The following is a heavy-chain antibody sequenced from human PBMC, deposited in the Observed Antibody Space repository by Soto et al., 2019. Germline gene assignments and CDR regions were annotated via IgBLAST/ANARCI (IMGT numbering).Heavy chain of an antibody. V-gene: IGHV3-30*18. J-gene: IGHJ4*02. CDR1: GFTFRTYA. CDR3: AKDAGSTEYFFAS. Sequence: QVQVVESGGGVVQPGRSLRLSCAASGFTFRTYAMHWVRQAPGKGLEWVAVISHDGSNTDYGDSVKGRFTISRDNAKSTLSLQMNSLRPEDTGVYYCAKDAGSTEYFFASWGQGTLVSV. CDR2: ISHDGSNT.